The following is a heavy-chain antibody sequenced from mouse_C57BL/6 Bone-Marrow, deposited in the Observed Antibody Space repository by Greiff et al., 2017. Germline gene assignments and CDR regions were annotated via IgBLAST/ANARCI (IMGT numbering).Heavy chain of an antibody. CDR1: GYTFTSYW. CDR2: IDPSDSYT. J-gene: IGHJ1*03. CDR3: ALYYGSSYWYFDV. V-gene: IGHV1-59*01. D-gene: IGHD1-1*01. Sequence: MQLQQPGAELVRPGTSVKLSCKASGYTFTSYWMHWVKQRPGQGLEWIGVIDPSDSYTNYNQKFKGKATLTVDTSSSTAYMQLSSLTSEDSAVYYCALYYGSSYWYFDVWGTGTTVTVSS.